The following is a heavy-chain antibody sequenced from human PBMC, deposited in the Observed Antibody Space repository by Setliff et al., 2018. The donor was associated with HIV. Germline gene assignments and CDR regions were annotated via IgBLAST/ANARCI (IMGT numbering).Heavy chain of an antibody. CDR2: FKTDGGTT. CDR3: ATGGGRYLHEWAY. Sequence: GESLKISCAGSGFNFKNAWVNWVRQAPGTGLEWVGRFKTDGGTTDYAAPVKGRFTISRDDSKTTLYLQMNSLKTEDTAMYYCATGGGRYLHEWAYWGQGTLVTVSS. CDR1: GFNFKNAW. D-gene: IGHD3-10*01. V-gene: IGHV3-15*01. J-gene: IGHJ4*02.